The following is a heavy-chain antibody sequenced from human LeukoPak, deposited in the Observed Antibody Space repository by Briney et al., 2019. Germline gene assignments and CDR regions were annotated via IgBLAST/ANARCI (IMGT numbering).Heavy chain of an antibody. CDR3: ARGNYQVGGYFDY. D-gene: IGHD3-16*01. Sequence: PGGSLRLSCAASGFTFSDYYMSWIRQAPGKGLEWVSYISSSSSYIYYADSVKGRFTISRDNAKNSLDLQMNSLRAEDTAVYYCARGNYQVGGYFDYWGQGTLVTVSS. J-gene: IGHJ4*02. CDR1: GFTFSDYY. CDR2: ISSSSSYI. V-gene: IGHV3-11*06.